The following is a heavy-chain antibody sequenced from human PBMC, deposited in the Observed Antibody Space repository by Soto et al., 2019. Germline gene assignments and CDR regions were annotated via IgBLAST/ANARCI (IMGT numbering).Heavy chain of an antibody. CDR2: INPSGAST. V-gene: IGHV1-46*02. J-gene: IGHJ3*02. CDR1: GYSFNSYY. D-gene: IGHD3-10*01. Sequence: QVQLVQSGAEVKKPGASAKVACKASGYSFNSYYMHWVRQAPGQGPEWMGVINPSGASTSYALKFQGRVTMTRDTSTSTVYMELSILRSEDTALYYCASDYNAYQRQHVFDIWGQGTLVTVSS. CDR3: ASDYNAYQRQHVFDI.